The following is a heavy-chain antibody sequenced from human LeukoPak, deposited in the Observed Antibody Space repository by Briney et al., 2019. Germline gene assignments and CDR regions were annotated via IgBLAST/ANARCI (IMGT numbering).Heavy chain of an antibody. CDR3: ASFPADHYGGYVDY. Sequence: SVKVSCKASGGTFSSYAISWVRQAPGQGLEWMGGIIPIFGTANYAQKFQGRVMITADESTSTAYMELSSLRSEDTAVYYCASFPADHYGGYVDYWGQGTLVTVSS. D-gene: IGHD4-23*01. J-gene: IGHJ4*02. V-gene: IGHV1-69*01. CDR2: IIPIFGTA. CDR1: GGTFSSYA.